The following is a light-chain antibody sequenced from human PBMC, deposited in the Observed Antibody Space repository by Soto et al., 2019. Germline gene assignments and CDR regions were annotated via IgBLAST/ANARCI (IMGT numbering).Light chain of an antibody. J-gene: IGKJ1*01. CDR1: QSISSN. CDR3: QQYHIWPSWT. CDR2: GAS. V-gene: IGKV3-15*01. Sequence: EIVITQSPATLSVSPGERATLSCRASQSISSNLAWHQQKPGQAPRLLIYGASKRAIGLPARFSGSGSGTDFTLTISSLQSEDFAVYFCQQYHIWPSWTFGQGTKWIS.